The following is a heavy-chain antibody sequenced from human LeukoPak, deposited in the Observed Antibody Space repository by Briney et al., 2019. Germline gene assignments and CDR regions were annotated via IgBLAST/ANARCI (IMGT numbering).Heavy chain of an antibody. CDR2: IIPIFGPA. J-gene: IGHJ6*03. CDR1: GGTFSSYA. CDR3: ARSRHYDFWSGYYLRAYYYYYMDV. D-gene: IGHD3-3*01. Sequence: GASVKVSCKASGGTFSSYAISWVRQAPGQGLEWKGGIIPIFGPANYAQKFQGRVTITTDESTSTAYMELSSLRSEDTAVYYCARSRHYDFWSGYYLRAYYYYYMDVWGKGTTVTVSS. V-gene: IGHV1-69*05.